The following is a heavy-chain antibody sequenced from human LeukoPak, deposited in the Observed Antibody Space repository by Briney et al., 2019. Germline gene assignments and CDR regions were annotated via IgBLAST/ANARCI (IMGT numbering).Heavy chain of an antibody. CDR2: INSDGSST. J-gene: IGHJ4*02. CDR1: GFTFSSYW. Sequence: PGGSLRLSCAASGFTFSSYWMHWVRQAPGKGLVWVSRINSDGSSTSHADSVKGRFTISRDNAKNTLYLQMNSLRAEDTAVYYCARGQLWTDFDYWGQGTLVTVSS. CDR3: ARGQLWTDFDY. V-gene: IGHV3-74*01. D-gene: IGHD5-18*01.